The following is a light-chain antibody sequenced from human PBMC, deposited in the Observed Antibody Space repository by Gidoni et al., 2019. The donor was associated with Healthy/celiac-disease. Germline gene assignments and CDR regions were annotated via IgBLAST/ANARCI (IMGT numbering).Light chain of an antibody. J-gene: IGKJ4*01. Sequence: DIHLTNSPSSVAASAGDRVTITCRPSQGISSWLAWYQQTPGKATQLLIYAASTLQSGVPPRFSGSGSGTDFTLTISILQPEDFATYYCQQANSLPLTFGGGTKVEIK. CDR1: QGISSW. CDR3: QQANSLPLT. CDR2: AAS. V-gene: IGKV1-12*01.